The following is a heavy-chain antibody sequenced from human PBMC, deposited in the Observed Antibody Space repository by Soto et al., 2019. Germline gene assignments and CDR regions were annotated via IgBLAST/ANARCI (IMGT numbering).Heavy chain of an antibody. Sequence: EVQLVESGGGLVQPGGSLRLSCTASGFTFSRYYMQWVRQAPGKGLVWVSHINSDGTSTTLADCVKGRFTIARDNAKNTLYLQMNSLRVEDTAMYYCVRDNYGVDYWGRGTLVTVSS. V-gene: IGHV3-74*03. D-gene: IGHD3-16*01. J-gene: IGHJ4*02. CDR3: VRDNYGVDY. CDR2: INSDGTST. CDR1: GFTFSRYY.